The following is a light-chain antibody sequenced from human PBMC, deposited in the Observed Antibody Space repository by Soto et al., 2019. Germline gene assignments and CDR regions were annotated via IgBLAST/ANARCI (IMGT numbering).Light chain of an antibody. J-gene: IGLJ1*01. CDR2: EVS. CDR1: SSDVGAYNF. CDR3: SSYTGSNTYV. Sequence: QSALTQPASVSGSPGQSITISCTRTSSDVGAYNFVSWYQQHPGKAPKLMIYEVSKRPSGVSDRFSGSKSGNTASLTISGLQAEDEADYYCSSYTGSNTYVFGTGTKVTVL. V-gene: IGLV2-14*01.